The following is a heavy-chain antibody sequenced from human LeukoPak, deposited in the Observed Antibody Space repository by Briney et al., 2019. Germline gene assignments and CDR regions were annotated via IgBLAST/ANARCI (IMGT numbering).Heavy chain of an antibody. CDR2: INHSGST. J-gene: IGHJ5*02. V-gene: IGHV4-34*01. CDR1: GGSFSGYY. CDR3: ARTGADIVVVVAATGWFDP. D-gene: IGHD2-15*01. Sequence: SETLSLTCAVYGGSFSGYYWSWIRQPPGKGLEWVGEINHSGSTNYNPSLKSRVTISVDTSKNQFSLKLSSVTAADTAVYYCARTGADIVVVVAATGWFDPWGQGTLVTVSS.